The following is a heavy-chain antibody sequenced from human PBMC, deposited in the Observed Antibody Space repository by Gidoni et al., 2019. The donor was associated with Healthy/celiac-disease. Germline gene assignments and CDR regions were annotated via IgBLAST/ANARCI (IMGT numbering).Heavy chain of an antibody. CDR3: AKDRLRYYDFWGGYLFDY. D-gene: IGHD3-3*01. CDR1: GFTFSSYA. CDR2: ISCRGGST. V-gene: IGHV3-23*01. Sequence: EVKLLESGGGMVQPGGSLRLSCAASGFTFSSYAMSWVGQAPGKGLEWVSAISCRGGSTYYADSVKGRFTISRDNSKNTLYLQMNSLRTEDTAVYYCAKDRLRYYDFWGGYLFDYWGQGTLVTVSS. J-gene: IGHJ4*02.